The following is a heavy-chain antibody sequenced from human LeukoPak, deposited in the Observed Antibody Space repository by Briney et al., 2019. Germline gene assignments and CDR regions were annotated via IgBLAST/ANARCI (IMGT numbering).Heavy chain of an antibody. J-gene: IGHJ6*03. CDR3: ARQAESYYYYYMDV. CDR2: VYHSGRT. V-gene: IGHV4-38-2*02. CDR1: GYSISSGYY. Sequence: SETLSLTCTVSGYSISSGYYWGWIRQPPGKGLEWTGSVYHSGRTYYNPSLKSRVTISVDTSKNQFSLKLRSVTAADTAVYYCARQAESYYYYYMDVWGKGTTVTISS.